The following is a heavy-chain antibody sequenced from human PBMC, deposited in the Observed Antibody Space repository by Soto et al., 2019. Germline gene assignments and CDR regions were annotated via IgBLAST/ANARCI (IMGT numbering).Heavy chain of an antibody. V-gene: IGHV3-66*02. D-gene: IGHD6-19*01. J-gene: IGHJ4*02. CDR2: IYSGGST. Sequence: GGSLRLSCAASGFTVSNNYMSWVRQAPGKGLECVSVIYSGGSTFYADSVKDRFTISRDNSKSTLYLQMNSLRADDTAVYYCVAGQYFFDYCGQGTLVTVSS. CDR1: GFTVSNNY. CDR3: VAGQYFFDY.